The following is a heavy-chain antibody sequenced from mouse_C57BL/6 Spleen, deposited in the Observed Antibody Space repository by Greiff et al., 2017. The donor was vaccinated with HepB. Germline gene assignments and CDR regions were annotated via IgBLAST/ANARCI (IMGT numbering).Heavy chain of an antibody. D-gene: IGHD2-3*01. V-gene: IGHV1-55*01. CDR2: IYPGSGST. CDR3: ARFRWLLPYAMDY. Sequence: QVQLKQPGAELVKPGASVKMSCKASGYTFTSYWITWVKQRPGQGLEWIGDIYPGSGSTNYNEKFKSKATLTVDTSSSTAYMQLSSLTSEDSAVSYCARFRWLLPYAMDYWGQGTSVTVSS. J-gene: IGHJ4*01. CDR1: GYTFTSYW.